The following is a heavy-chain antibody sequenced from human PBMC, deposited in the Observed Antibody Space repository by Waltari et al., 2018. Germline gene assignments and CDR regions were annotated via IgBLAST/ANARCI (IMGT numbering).Heavy chain of an antibody. CDR3: ARGPYGDYYFDY. CDR2: IYYSGST. D-gene: IGHD4-17*01. Sequence: QLQLQESGPGLVKPSETLSLTCTVSGGSISSSSYYWGWIRQPPGKGLEWIGSIYYSGSTYYNPSLKRRVTISVDTSKNQFSLKLSSVTAADTAVYYCARGPYGDYYFDYWGQGTLVTVSS. J-gene: IGHJ4*02. CDR1: GGSISSSSYY. V-gene: IGHV4-39*07.